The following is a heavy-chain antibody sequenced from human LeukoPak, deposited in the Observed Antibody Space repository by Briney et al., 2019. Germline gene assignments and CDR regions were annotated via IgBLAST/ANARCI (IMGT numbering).Heavy chain of an antibody. J-gene: IGHJ4*02. D-gene: IGHD3-10*01. CDR2: INHSGST. CDR3: ARSDHGSGSSYYFDY. Sequence: PGGSLRLSCAASGSTFSSYSMNWVRQPPGKGLEWIGEINHSGSTNYNPSLKSRVTISVDTSKNQFSLKLSSVTAADTAVYYCARSDHGSGSSYYFDYWGQGTLVTVSS. CDR1: GSTFSSYS. V-gene: IGHV4-34*01.